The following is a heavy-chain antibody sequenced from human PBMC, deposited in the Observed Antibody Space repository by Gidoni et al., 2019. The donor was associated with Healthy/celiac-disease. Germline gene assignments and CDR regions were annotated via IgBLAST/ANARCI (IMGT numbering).Heavy chain of an antibody. D-gene: IGHD3-3*01. Sequence: QLQLQESGPGLVKPSETLSLTCTVSGGSISSSSYYWGWIRQPPGKGLEWIGSIYYSGSTYYTPSLKSRVTISVDTSKNQFSLKLSSVTAADTAVYYCARPSFGSGPQMIWFDPWGQGTLVTVSS. V-gene: IGHV4-39*01. CDR3: ARPSFGSGPQMIWFDP. J-gene: IGHJ5*02. CDR2: IYYSGST. CDR1: GGSISSSSYY.